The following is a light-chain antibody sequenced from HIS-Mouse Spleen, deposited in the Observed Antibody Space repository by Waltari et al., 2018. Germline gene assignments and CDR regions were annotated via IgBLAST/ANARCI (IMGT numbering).Light chain of an antibody. V-gene: IGLV1-47*01. Sequence: QPVLTQPPSASGTRGQRVTISCSGSSSNIGSNYVYGYQQLPGTAPKLLIYRNNQRPSGVPDRFSGSKSGTSASLAISGLRSEDAADYYCAAWDDSLSGPVFGGGTKLTVL. CDR1: SSNIGSNY. CDR3: AAWDDSLSGPV. CDR2: RNN. J-gene: IGLJ3*02.